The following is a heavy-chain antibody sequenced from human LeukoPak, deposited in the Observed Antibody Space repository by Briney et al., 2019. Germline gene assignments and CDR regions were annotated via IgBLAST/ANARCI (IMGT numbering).Heavy chain of an antibody. V-gene: IGHV4-4*02. D-gene: IGHD3-10*01. CDR2: IFHAGST. J-gene: IGHJ1*01. Sequence: SGALSLTCSVSGASISNNNWWNWMRQPPGKGLEWIGDIFHAGSTNYNPSLKSRVTISLDKSKNQFSLTLTSVTAADTAVYYCAVLEGYYSGSGTYHWGQGILVTVSS. CDR3: AVLEGYYSGSGTYH. CDR1: GASISNNNW.